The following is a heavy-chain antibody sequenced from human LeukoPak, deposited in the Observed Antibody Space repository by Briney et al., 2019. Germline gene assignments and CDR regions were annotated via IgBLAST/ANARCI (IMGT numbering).Heavy chain of an antibody. J-gene: IGHJ5*02. CDR3: ARDVGIAARQDWFDP. D-gene: IGHD6-6*01. V-gene: IGHV3-11*01. CDR1: GFTFSDYY. CDR2: ISSSGSTI. Sequence: GGSLRLSCVASGFTFSDYYMSWIRQAPGNGLEWVSYISSSGSTIYYADSVKGRFTISRDNAKNSLYLQMNSLRAEDTAVYYCARDVGIAARQDWFDPWGQGTLVTVSS.